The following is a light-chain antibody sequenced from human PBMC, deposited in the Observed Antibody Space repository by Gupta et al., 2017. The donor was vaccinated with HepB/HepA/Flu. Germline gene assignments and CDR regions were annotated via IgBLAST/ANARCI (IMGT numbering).Light chain of an antibody. CDR2: KAS. V-gene: IGKV1-5*03. J-gene: IGKJ4*01. Sequence: IQMTQSPSTLSASVGDRVTITCRASQSISSWLAWYQQKPGKAPKFLIYKASNIESGVPSRFCGSGSGTEFTLPISGRQPDDFSIYYCQQHRSFPLTFGGGTKVEIK. CDR3: QQHRSFPLT. CDR1: QSISSW.